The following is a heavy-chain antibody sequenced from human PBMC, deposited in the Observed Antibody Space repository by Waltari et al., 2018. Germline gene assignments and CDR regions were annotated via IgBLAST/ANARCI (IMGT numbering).Heavy chain of an antibody. D-gene: IGHD2-2*01. J-gene: IGHJ3*02. CDR3: ARRAMYSDAFDI. V-gene: IGHV4-39*01. Sequence: QLQLQESGPGLVKPSETLSLTCTVSGGSISSSSYYWGWIRQPPGKGLEWIGSIYYRGSTYYNPSLKSRVTISVDTSKNQFSLKLSSVTAADTAVYYCARRAMYSDAFDIWGQGTMVTVSS. CDR2: IYYRGST. CDR1: GGSISSSSYY.